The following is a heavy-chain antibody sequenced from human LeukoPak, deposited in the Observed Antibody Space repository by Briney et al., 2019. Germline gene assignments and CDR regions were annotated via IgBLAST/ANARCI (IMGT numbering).Heavy chain of an antibody. CDR3: ARGYRGYYFDY. D-gene: IGHD5-18*01. J-gene: IGHJ4*02. Sequence: TTSETLSLTCTVSGGSISSYYWSWIRQPPGKGLEWIGYIYYSGSTNYNPSLKSRVTISVDTSKNQFSLKLSSVTAADTAVYYCARGYRGYYFDYWGQGTLVTVSS. CDR2: IYYSGST. V-gene: IGHV4-59*01. CDR1: GGSISSYY.